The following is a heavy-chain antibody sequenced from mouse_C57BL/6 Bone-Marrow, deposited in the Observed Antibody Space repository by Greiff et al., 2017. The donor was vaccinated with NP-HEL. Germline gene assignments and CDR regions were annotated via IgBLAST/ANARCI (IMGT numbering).Heavy chain of an antibody. CDR2: IDPENGDT. CDR3: PIPIYYYGISYGEY. V-gene: IGHV14-4*01. CDR1: GFNFKDDY. Sequence: VQLQQSGAELVRPGASVKLSCTASGFNFKDDYMHWVKQRPEQGLEWIGWIDPENGDTEYASKFQGKATITVDTSSNTSYLQLSSLTSEDTAAYYCPIPIYYYGISYGEYWGQGTTLTVSS. D-gene: IGHD1-1*01. J-gene: IGHJ2*01.